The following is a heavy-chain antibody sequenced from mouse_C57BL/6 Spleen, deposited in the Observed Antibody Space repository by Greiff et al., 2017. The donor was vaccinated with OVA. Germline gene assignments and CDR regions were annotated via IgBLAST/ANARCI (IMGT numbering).Heavy chain of an antibody. J-gene: IGHJ4*01. CDR2: INPGSGGT. CDR1: GYAFTNYL. D-gene: IGHD2-14*01. CDR3: ARSEVLPDAMDY. V-gene: IGHV1-54*01. Sequence: QVQLQESGAELVRPGTSVKVSCKASGYAFTNYLIEWVKQRPGQGLEWIGVINPGSGGTNYNEKFKGKATLTADKSSSTAYMQLSSLTSEDSAVYFCARSEVLPDAMDYWGQGTSVTVSS.